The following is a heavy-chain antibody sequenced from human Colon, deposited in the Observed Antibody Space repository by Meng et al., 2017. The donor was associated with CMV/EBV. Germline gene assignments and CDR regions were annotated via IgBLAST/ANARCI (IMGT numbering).Heavy chain of an antibody. CDR2: VYHTGNT. V-gene: IGHV4-31*11. Sequence: TCAVSGGSITIGGYYWNWIRQLPGKGLEWIGHVYHTGNTLYNPSLKSRLTISVDTSKNQFSLNLTTVTAADSAVYYCARGGDSCGGNFDFWGQGTLVT. CDR1: GGSITIGGYY. D-gene: IGHD5-18*01. CDR3: ARGGDSCGGNFDF. J-gene: IGHJ4*02.